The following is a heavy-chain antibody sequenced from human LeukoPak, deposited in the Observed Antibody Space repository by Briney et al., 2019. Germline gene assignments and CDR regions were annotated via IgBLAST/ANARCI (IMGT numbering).Heavy chain of an antibody. Sequence: ASVKVSCKASGYTFTGYYMHWVRQAPGHGLEWMGKISAYNNYTTYAQKFQGRIAMTTDTSTNTAYMDLRSLRSDDTAFYYCAREGADDHGRLQWFDPWGQGTLVTVSS. D-gene: IGHD4-17*01. J-gene: IGHJ5*02. CDR1: GYTFTGYY. V-gene: IGHV1-18*04. CDR3: AREGADDHGRLQWFDP. CDR2: ISAYNNYT.